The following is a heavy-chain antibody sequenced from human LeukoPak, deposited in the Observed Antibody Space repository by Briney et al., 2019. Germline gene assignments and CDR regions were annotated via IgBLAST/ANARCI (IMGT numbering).Heavy chain of an antibody. Sequence: PGRSLRLSCAASGFTFDDYAMHWVRQAPGKGLEWVSGISWNSGSIGYADSVKARFTISRDNAKNALYLQMNSLRAEDTALYYCAKDIGMGYCSGGSCYYGGVDYWGQGTLVTVSS. V-gene: IGHV3-9*01. CDR2: ISWNSGSI. J-gene: IGHJ4*02. CDR3: AKDIGMGYCSGGSCYYGGVDY. CDR1: GFTFDDYA. D-gene: IGHD2-15*01.